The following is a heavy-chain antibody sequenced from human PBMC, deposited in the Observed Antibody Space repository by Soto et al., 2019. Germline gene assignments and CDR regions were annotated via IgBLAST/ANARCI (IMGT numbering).Heavy chain of an antibody. CDR1: GYTFTSYD. CDR2: MNPNSGNT. J-gene: IGHJ5*02. D-gene: IGHD3-16*01. CDR3: ARKGGSRRANWFDP. V-gene: IGHV1-8*01. Sequence: QVQLVQSGAEVKKPGASVKVSCKASGYTFTSYDINWVRQATGQGLEWMGWMNPNSGNTGYAQKFQGRVTMTRNTSVSTAYMEQSSLRSGDTAGYYCARKGGSRRANWFDPWGQGTLVTVSS.